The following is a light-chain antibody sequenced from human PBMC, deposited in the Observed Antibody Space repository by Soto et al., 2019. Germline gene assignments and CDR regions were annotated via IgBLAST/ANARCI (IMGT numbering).Light chain of an antibody. CDR3: SSYAGSNKLGV. J-gene: IGLJ1*01. V-gene: IGLV2-8*01. CDR2: EVS. Sequence: QSVRAQPPSASGSPGQAVTISCTGTSSDVGGYNYVSWYQQHPGKAPKLMIYEVSKRPSGVPDRFSGSKSGNTASLTVSGLQAEDEADYYCSSYAGSNKLGVFGTGTKVTVL. CDR1: SSDVGGYNY.